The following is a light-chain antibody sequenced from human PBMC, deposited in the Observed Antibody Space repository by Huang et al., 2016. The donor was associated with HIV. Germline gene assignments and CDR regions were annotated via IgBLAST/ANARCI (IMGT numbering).Light chain of an antibody. Sequence: EIMLTQSPATLSLSPGAKVTLSCRASQRVNTFLAWYQHKPGQAPRLLIYDASNRATGIPARFSDSGSGTDFTLTISSLEPEDSAVYYCQQRSDWPLTLGGGTKVEIQ. CDR3: QQRSDWPLT. CDR1: QRVNTF. V-gene: IGKV3-11*01. CDR2: DAS. J-gene: IGKJ4*01.